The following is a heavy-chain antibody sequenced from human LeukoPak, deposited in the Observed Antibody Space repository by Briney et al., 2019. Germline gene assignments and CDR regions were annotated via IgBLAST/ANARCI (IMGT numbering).Heavy chain of an antibody. V-gene: IGHV3-21*01. CDR3: ARDEDGSWGSDY. J-gene: IGHJ4*02. CDR2: ISSSSSYI. Sequence: GGSLRLSCAASGFTFSSYSMNWVRQAPGKGLEWVSSISSSSSYIYYADSVKGRFTISRDNAKNSLYLQMNSLRAEDTAVHYCARDEDGSWGSDYWGQGTLVTVSS. D-gene: IGHD1-26*01. CDR1: GFTFSSYS.